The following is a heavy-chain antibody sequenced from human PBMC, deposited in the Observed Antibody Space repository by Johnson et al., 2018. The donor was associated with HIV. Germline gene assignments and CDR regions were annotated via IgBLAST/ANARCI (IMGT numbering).Heavy chain of an antibody. D-gene: IGHD6-19*01. CDR1: GFTFSSYG. V-gene: IGHV3-30*18. CDR2: ISYDGSNK. CDR3: AKDREWLVPTPLDAFDI. Sequence: VQLVESGGGVVQPGRSLRLSCAASGFTFSSYGMHWVRQAPGKGLEWVAVISYDGSNKYYADSVKGRFTLSRDNSKNTLYLQMNSLRAEDTAVYYCAKDREWLVPTPLDAFDIWGQGTMVTVSS. J-gene: IGHJ3*02.